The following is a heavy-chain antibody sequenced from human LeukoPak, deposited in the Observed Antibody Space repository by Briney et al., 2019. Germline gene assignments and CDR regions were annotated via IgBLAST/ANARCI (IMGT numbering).Heavy chain of an antibody. CDR1: GFTFSSYA. CDR3: VRGAGHGSGSYPDY. D-gene: IGHD3-10*01. J-gene: IGHJ4*02. V-gene: IGHV3-30*01. Sequence: RTGGSLRLSCAASGFTFSSYAMHWVRQAPGKGLEWVADISYDGSNKYYADSVKGRFTISRDNSKNTLYVQMNSLRAEDTAVYYCVRGAGHGSGSYPDYWGQGTLVTVSS. CDR2: ISYDGSNK.